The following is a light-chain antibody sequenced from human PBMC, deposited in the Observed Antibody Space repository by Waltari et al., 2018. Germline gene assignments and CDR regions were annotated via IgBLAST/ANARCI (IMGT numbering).Light chain of an antibody. Sequence: NFMLTQPHSVSESAGKTVIISCTGSSDNIANNSVQWYQHRPGRAPVTLIYEDNQRAAGVPDRFSGSIDSSSNSASLTISGLRTEDEAYYFCQSYYAYDVIFGGGTKLTVL. CDR1: SDNIANNS. CDR2: EDN. V-gene: IGLV6-57*02. CDR3: QSYYAYDVI. J-gene: IGLJ2*01.